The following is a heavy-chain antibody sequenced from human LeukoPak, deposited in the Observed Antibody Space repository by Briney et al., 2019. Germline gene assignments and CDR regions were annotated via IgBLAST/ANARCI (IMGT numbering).Heavy chain of an antibody. Sequence: SETLSLTCTVSGGSISSGGYYWSWIRQHPGKGLEWIGYIYYSGSTYYNPSLKSRVTISVDTSKNQFSLKLSSVTAADTAVYYCARVGYYYDSSGYYYGQNAFDIWGQGTMVTVSS. CDR2: IYYSGST. D-gene: IGHD3-22*01. CDR1: GGSISSGGYY. V-gene: IGHV4-31*03. J-gene: IGHJ3*02. CDR3: ARVGYYYDSSGYYYGQNAFDI.